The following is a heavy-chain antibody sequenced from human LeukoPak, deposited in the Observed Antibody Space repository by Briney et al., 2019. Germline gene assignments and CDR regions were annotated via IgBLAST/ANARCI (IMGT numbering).Heavy chain of an antibody. V-gene: IGHV4-59*01. CDR2: IYYSGST. CDR3: ARELYYYDSSGYYSSRYYYYMDV. CDR1: GGSISSYY. J-gene: IGHJ6*03. D-gene: IGHD3-22*01. Sequence: SETLSLTCTVSGGSISSYYWSWIRQPPGKGLEWIGYIYYSGSTNYNPSLKSRVTISVDTSKNQFSLKLSSVTAADTAVYYCARELYYYDSSGYYSSRYYYYMDVWGKGTTVTVSS.